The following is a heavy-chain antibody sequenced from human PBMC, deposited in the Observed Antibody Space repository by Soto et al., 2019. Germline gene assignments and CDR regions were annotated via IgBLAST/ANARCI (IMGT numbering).Heavy chain of an antibody. J-gene: IGHJ4*02. CDR3: ARVPDY. V-gene: IGHV4-30-2*01. CDR1: GGSISSDS. Sequence: QLQLLESGSGLVKPSQTLSLTCAVSGGSISSDSWGWIRQPPGKGLEWIGYIYHSVSTYYNPSLKSRVTISVDRSKNQFSLRLSSVTAADTAVYYCARVPDYWGQGTLVNVSS. CDR2: IYHSVST.